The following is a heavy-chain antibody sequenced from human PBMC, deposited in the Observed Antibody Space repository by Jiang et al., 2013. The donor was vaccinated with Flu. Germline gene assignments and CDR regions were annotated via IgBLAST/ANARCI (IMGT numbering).Heavy chain of an antibody. CDR1: GGTFSSYA. V-gene: IGHV1-69*01. D-gene: IGHD3/OR15-3a*01. Sequence: SSVKVSCKASGGTFSSYAISWVRQAPGQGLEWMGGISPMFGITKYAQKFQGRVTITADGSTSTAYMELSSLRSEDTAVYYCARAGGTGLDFDLWGRGTLVTVSS. CDR3: ARAGGTGLDFDL. J-gene: IGHJ2*01. CDR2: ISPMFGIT.